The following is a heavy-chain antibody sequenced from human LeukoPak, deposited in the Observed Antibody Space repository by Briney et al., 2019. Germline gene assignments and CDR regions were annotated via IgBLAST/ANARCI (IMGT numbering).Heavy chain of an antibody. CDR1: GGSFSGYY. V-gene: IGHV4-34*01. J-gene: IGHJ6*02. D-gene: IGHD3-10*01. CDR2: INHSGST. Sequence: SETLSLTCAVYGGSFSGYYWSWIRQPPGKGLEWIGEINHSGSTNYNPSLKSRVTISVDTSKNQFSLKLSSVTAADTAVYYCATGLWFGELPMDVWGQGTTVTVSS. CDR3: ATGLWFGELPMDV.